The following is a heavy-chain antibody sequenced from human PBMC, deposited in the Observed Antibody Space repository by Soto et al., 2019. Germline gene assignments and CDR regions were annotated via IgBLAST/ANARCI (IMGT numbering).Heavy chain of an antibody. CDR2: INPNSGGT. D-gene: IGHD3-22*01. V-gene: IGHV1-2*04. CDR1: GYTFTGYY. J-gene: IGHJ3*02. CDR3: ARGDSSGYYAFDI. Sequence: QVQLVQSGAEVKKPGASVKVSCKASGYTFTGYYMHWVRQAPGQGLEWMGWINPNSGGTNYAQKFQCWVPMTWDTSISTAYMELSRLRSDDTAVYYCARGDSSGYYAFDIWGQGTMVTVSS.